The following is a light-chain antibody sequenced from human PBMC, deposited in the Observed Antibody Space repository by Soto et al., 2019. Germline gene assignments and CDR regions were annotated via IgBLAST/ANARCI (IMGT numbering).Light chain of an antibody. CDR1: SSNIGARYD. Sequence: QSVLTQPPSVSGAPGQRVTISCTGSSSNIGARYDVHWYQQLPGTAPKLLIYGNINRPSGVPDRFSGSKSGTSASLAITGLQAEDEADYYCQSYDSSLSGHVVFGGGTKVTVL. J-gene: IGLJ3*02. CDR2: GNI. V-gene: IGLV1-40*01. CDR3: QSYDSSLSGHVV.